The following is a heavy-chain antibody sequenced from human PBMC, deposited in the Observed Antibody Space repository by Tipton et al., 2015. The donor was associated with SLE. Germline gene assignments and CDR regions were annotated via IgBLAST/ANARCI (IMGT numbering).Heavy chain of an antibody. CDR2: GHSSGST. CDR1: GDSISGSL. Sequence: TLSLTCTVPGDSISGSLWIWIRQPPGKGLEWIGSGHSSGSTNYNPSLKSRVTISLDTSKNQFSLKLTSATAADTAVYYCARGRALDPWGQGTLVTVSS. D-gene: IGHD3-10*01. V-gene: IGHV4-59*01. J-gene: IGHJ5*02. CDR3: ARGRALDP.